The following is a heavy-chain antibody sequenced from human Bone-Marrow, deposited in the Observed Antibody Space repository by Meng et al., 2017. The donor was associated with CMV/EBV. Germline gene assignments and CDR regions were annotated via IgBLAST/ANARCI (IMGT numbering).Heavy chain of an antibody. D-gene: IGHD3-3*01. CDR1: GYTFSSYA. V-gene: IGHV1-69*05. Sequence: SVKVSCKASGYTFSSYAISWVRQAPGQGLEWMGGIIPIFGTANYAQKFQGRVTITTDESTSTAYMELSSLRSEDTAVYYCARASPYYDFWSGYYFDYWGQGTLVTGSS. CDR2: IIPIFGTA. J-gene: IGHJ4*02. CDR3: ARASPYYDFWSGYYFDY.